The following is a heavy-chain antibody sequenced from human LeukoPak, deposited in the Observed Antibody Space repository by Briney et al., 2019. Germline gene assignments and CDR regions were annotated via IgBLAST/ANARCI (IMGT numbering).Heavy chain of an antibody. J-gene: IGHJ5*02. D-gene: IGHD4-11*01. CDR3: ARLMTTVLGFDP. CDR2: IYTSGST. Sequence: PSETLSLTCTVSGGSISSGSYYSSWIRQPAGKGLEWIGRIYTSGSTNYNPSLKSRVTISVDTSKNQFSLKLSSVTAADTAVYYCARLMTTVLGFDPWGQGTLVTVSS. CDR1: GGSISSGSYY. V-gene: IGHV4-61*02.